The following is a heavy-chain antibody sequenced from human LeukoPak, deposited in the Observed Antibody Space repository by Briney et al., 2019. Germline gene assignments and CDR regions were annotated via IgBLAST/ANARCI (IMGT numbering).Heavy chain of an antibody. V-gene: IGHV3-33*01. CDR1: GFTFSSYG. CDR3: ARDPGNYDFWSGYYNHGMDV. CDR2: IWYDGSNK. D-gene: IGHD3-3*01. J-gene: IGHJ6*02. Sequence: PGGSLRLSCAASGFTFSSYGMHWVRQAPGKGLEWVAVIWYDGSNKYYADSVKGRFTISSDNSKNTLYLQMNSLRAEDTAVYYCARDPGNYDFWSGYYNHGMDVWGQGTTVTVSS.